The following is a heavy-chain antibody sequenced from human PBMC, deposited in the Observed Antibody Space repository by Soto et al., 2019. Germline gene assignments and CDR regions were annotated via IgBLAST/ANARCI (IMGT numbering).Heavy chain of an antibody. Sequence: GESLNISCKGSGYSFTTFWISWVRQMPEKGLEWMGRLYPADSFTNYSPSFQGHVTISVDKSINTAYLQWSSLKASDTAIYYCSSCVYENSKYLDALDVWGQGTMVTVSS. CDR2: LYPADSFT. CDR1: GYSFTTFW. D-gene: IGHD3-22*01. V-gene: IGHV5-10-1*01. CDR3: SSCVYENSKYLDALDV. J-gene: IGHJ3*01.